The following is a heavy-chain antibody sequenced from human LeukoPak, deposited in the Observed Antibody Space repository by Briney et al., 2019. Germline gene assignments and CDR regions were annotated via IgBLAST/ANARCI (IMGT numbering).Heavy chain of an antibody. CDR3: ARQFCPASGSYYCYFDY. V-gene: IGHV3-33*01. J-gene: IGHJ4*02. CDR1: GFTFSSYG. Sequence: GGSLRLSCAASGFTFSSYGMHWVRQAPGKGLEWVAVIWYDGSNKYYADSVKGRFTIPRDNSKNTLYLQMNSLRAEDTAVYYCARQFCPASGSYYCYFDYWGQGTLVTVSS. D-gene: IGHD3-10*01. CDR2: IWYDGSNK.